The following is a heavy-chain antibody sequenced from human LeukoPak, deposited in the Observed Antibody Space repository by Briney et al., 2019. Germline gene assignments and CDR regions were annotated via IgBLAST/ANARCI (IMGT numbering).Heavy chain of an antibody. Sequence: ASVKVSCKASGYTFTSYDINWVRQATGQGLEWMGWMNPNSGNTGYAQKFQGRVTMTRNTSISTAYMELSSLRSEDTAVYYCARGARYCSGGSCYDGMDVWGQGTTVTVSS. CDR3: ARGARYCSGGSCYDGMDV. CDR1: GYTFTSYD. J-gene: IGHJ6*02. CDR2: MNPNSGNT. D-gene: IGHD2-15*01. V-gene: IGHV1-8*01.